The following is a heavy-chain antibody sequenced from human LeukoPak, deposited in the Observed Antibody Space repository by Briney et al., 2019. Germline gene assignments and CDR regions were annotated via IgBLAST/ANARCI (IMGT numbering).Heavy chain of an antibody. Sequence: SETLSLTCAVYGGSFSGYYWSWIRQPPGKGLEWIGEINHSGSTNYNPSLESRVTISVDTSKNQFSLKLSSVTAADTAVYYCARVLYCTNGVCYRAFDIWGQGTMVTVSS. D-gene: IGHD2-8*01. CDR1: GGSFSGYY. J-gene: IGHJ3*02. CDR2: INHSGST. CDR3: ARVLYCTNGVCYRAFDI. V-gene: IGHV4-34*01.